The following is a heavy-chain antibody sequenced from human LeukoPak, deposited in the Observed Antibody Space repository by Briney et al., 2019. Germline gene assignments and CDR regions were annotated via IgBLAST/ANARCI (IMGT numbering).Heavy chain of an antibody. J-gene: IGHJ4*02. V-gene: IGHV3-21*01. CDR1: GFSFSSYS. CDR2: ISSSSGYI. CDR3: ARVYGGNSQYYFDY. D-gene: IGHD4-23*01. Sequence: PGGSLRLSCAASGFSFSSYSMNWVRQAPGKGLGWVSSISSSSGYIYYADSVKGRFTISGDNAKNSMYLQMNSLRAEDTAVYYCARVYGGNSQYYFDYWGQGTLVTVSS.